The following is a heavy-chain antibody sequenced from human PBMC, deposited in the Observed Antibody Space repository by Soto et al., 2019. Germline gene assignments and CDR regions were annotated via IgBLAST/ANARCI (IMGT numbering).Heavy chain of an antibody. CDR2: FYPANSDT. CDR1: GYSFTTYW. Sequence: GESLKISCQGSGYSFTTYWIGWVRQMPGKGLEWMGIFYPANSDTKYSPSFQGQVTISADKSISTAYLQWTSLKASDTAMYYCATTLNGYAHFEYLGQGTLVTVSS. CDR3: ATTLNGYAHFEY. V-gene: IGHV5-51*01. J-gene: IGHJ4*02. D-gene: IGHD3-9*01.